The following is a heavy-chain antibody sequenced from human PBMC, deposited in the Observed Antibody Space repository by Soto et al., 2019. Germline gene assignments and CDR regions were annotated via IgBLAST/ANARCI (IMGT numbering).Heavy chain of an antibody. CDR2: IYYSGST. V-gene: IGHV4-39*01. CDR3: ARQWQLVKLYALDI. Sequence: QLQLQESGPGLVKPSETLSLTCTVSGGSISSSSYYWGWIRQPPGKGLEWIGSIYYSGSTYYNPSLKSRVTISVDTSKNQFSLKLSSVTAADTAVYYCARQWQLVKLYALDIWGLGTMVTVSS. CDR1: GGSISSSSYY. J-gene: IGHJ3*02. D-gene: IGHD6-13*01.